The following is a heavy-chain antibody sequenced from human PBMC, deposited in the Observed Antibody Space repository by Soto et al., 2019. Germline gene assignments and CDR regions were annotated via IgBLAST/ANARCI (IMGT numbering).Heavy chain of an antibody. D-gene: IGHD5-12*01. CDR2: MYHDGNT. V-gene: IGHV4-38-2*02. CDR1: GYSIISGCF. J-gene: IGHJ4*02. Sequence: SETLSLTCAVSGYSIISGCFCGFIRQPPWKGLEWIANMYHDGNTHYNPSLKSRVTMSVDTSKNQFSLKLNSVTAADTAVYYCARESYSGYHSYDYWGQGILVTVS. CDR3: ARESYSGYHSYDY.